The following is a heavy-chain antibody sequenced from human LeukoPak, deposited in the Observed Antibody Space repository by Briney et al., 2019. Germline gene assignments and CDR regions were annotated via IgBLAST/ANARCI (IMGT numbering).Heavy chain of an antibody. CDR1: GFTFSSYG. CDR2: IWYDGSNK. CDR3: ARGAYCNGGSCYGNDY. Sequence: GGSLRLSCAASGFTFSSYGMHWVRQAPGKGLEWVAVIWYDGSNKYYADSVKGRFTISRDNSKNTLYLQMNSLRAEDTAVYYCARGAYCNGGSCYGNDYWGQGILVTVSS. D-gene: IGHD2-15*01. V-gene: IGHV3-33*01. J-gene: IGHJ4*02.